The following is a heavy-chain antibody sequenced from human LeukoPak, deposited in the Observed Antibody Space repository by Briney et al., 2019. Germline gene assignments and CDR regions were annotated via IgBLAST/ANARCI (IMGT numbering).Heavy chain of an antibody. D-gene: IGHD2-15*01. CDR2: ISGSGGST. J-gene: IGHJ5*02. V-gene: IGHV3-23*01. CDR3: ANPSVVVVAARLGGEYLKEA. CDR1: GFTFSSYA. Sequence: PGGSLRLSCAASGFTFSSYAMSWVRQAPGKGLEWVSAISGSGGSTYYADSVKGRFTISRDNSKNTLYLQMNSLRAEDTAVYYCANPSVVVVAARLGGEYLKEAWGQGTLVTVSS.